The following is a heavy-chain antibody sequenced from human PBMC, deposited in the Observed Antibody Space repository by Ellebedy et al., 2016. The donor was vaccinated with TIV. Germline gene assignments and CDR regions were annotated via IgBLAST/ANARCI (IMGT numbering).Heavy chain of an antibody. V-gene: IGHV2-70*01. CDR3: ARIRGMTYGFDV. CDR2: IDWSDDK. Sequence: SGPTLVXPTQTLTVTCALSGFSLSSGGMSVTWFRQPPGKALEWLGLIDWSDDKYYTPSLETRLTISKDASKSQVILTLTNVDPVDTGTYFCARIRGMTYGFDVWGQGTLVTVSS. CDR1: GFSLSSGGMS. D-gene: IGHD3-10*01. J-gene: IGHJ4*02.